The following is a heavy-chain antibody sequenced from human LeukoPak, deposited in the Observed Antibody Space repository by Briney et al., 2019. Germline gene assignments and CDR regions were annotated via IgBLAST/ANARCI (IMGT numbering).Heavy chain of an antibody. CDR2: IYYSGST. Sequence: ETLSLTCTVSGGSISSYYWSWIRQPPGKGLEGIGYIYYSGSTNYNPSLKSRVTISVDTSKNQFSLKLSSVTAADTAVYYCARQSGLVTTHFDYWGQGTLVTVSS. J-gene: IGHJ4*02. CDR1: GGSISSYY. V-gene: IGHV4-59*08. D-gene: IGHD4-17*01. CDR3: ARQSGLVTTHFDY.